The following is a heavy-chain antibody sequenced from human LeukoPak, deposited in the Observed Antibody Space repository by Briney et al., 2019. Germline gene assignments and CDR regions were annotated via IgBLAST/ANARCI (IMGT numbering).Heavy chain of an antibody. Sequence: GGSLRLSCAAAGFTFSSYAMSWVRHAPGKGLVWVSRINSDGSSTSYADSVKGRFTISRDNAKNTLYLQMNSLRAEDTAVYYCAIWDLLPLDPWGQGTLVTVSS. V-gene: IGHV3-74*01. J-gene: IGHJ5*02. CDR1: GFTFSSYA. CDR3: AIWDLLPLDP. CDR2: INSDGSST. D-gene: IGHD2-15*01.